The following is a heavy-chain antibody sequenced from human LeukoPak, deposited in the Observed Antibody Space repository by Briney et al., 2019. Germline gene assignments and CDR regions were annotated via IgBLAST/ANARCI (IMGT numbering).Heavy chain of an antibody. V-gene: IGHV1-46*01. J-gene: IGHJ6*03. Sequence: ASVKVSCKASGYTFSNYYIQWVRQAPGQGLEWMGIINPSGGSTSYAQKFQGRVTMTRDMSTSTVYMELSSLRSEDTAVYYCARNHMITFGGVILGYYYMDVWGKGTTVTVSS. CDR3: ARNHMITFGGVILGYYYMDV. CDR2: INPSGGST. D-gene: IGHD3-16*02. CDR1: GYTFSNYY.